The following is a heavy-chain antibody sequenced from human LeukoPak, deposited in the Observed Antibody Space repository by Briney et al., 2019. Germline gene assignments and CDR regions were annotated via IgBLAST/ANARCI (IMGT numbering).Heavy chain of an antibody. V-gene: IGHV4-59*01. J-gene: IGHJ2*01. D-gene: IGHD2-15*01. CDR1: GGSISSYY. CDR2: IYYSGST. Sequence: SETLSLTCTVSGGSISSYYWSWTRQPPGKGLEWIGYIYYSGSTNYNPSLKSRVTISVDTSKNQFSLKLSSVTAADTAVYYCARSINLGYCSGGSCYSGWYFDLRGRGTLVTVSS. CDR3: ARSINLGYCSGGSCYSGWYFDL.